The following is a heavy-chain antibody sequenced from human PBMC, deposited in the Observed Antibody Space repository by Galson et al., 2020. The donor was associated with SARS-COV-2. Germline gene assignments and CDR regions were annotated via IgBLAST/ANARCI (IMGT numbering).Heavy chain of an antibody. CDR2: ISYDGSNK. CDR1: GFTFSSYG. V-gene: IGHV3-30*18. J-gene: IGHJ1*01. D-gene: IGHD3-22*01. Sequence: GGSLRLSCAASGFTFSSYGMHWVRQAPGKGLEWVAVISYDGSNKYYADSVKGRFTISRDNSKNTLYLQMNSLRAEDTAVYYCAKVDYDMFDSSTVWGQGTLVTVAS. CDR3: AKVDYDMFDSSTV.